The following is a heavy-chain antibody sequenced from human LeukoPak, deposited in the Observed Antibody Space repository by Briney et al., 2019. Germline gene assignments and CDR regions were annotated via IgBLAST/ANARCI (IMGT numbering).Heavy chain of an antibody. Sequence: DXXXXRQAPGXXXXXXGWMNPNSGNTGYAQKFQXRVTMTRNTSISXDYMELSSLRSEDTAVYYCXXXXXXXXXXXXXPXXYWXQGTLVTVSS. J-gene: IGHJ4*02. CDR1: D. CDR2: MNPNSGNT. CDR3: XXXXXXXXXXXXXPXXY. V-gene: IGHV1-8*01.